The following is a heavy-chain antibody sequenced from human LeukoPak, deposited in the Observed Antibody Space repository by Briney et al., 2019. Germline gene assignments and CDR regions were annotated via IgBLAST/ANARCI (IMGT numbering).Heavy chain of an antibody. CDR1: GFTFSSYS. D-gene: IGHD2-2*01. CDR3: SVVPAATYYYFDY. Sequence: GGSLRLSCAASGFTFSSYSMNWVRQAPGKGLEWVSYISSSSSTIYYADSVKGRFTISRDNAKNSLYLQMNSLRAEDTAVYYCSVVPAATYYYFDYWGQGTLVTVSS. J-gene: IGHJ4*02. V-gene: IGHV3-48*04. CDR2: ISSSSSTI.